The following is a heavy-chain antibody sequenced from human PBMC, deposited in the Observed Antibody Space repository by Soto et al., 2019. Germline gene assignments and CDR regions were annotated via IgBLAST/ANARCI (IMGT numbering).Heavy chain of an antibody. CDR2: INHSGST. Sequence: PSETLSLTCAVYGGSFSGYYWSWIRQPPGKGLEWIGEINHSGSTNYNPSLKSRVTISVDTSKNQFSLKLSSVTAADTAVYYCARGRWYYYGSGSYSHNAGDDYWGQGTLVTVS. CDR3: ARGRWYYYGSGSYSHNAGDDY. V-gene: IGHV4-34*01. CDR1: GGSFSGYY. D-gene: IGHD3-10*01. J-gene: IGHJ4*02.